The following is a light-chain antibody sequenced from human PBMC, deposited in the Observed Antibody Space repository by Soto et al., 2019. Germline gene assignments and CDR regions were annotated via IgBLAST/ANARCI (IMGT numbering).Light chain of an antibody. CDR3: TSWTTSTTMI. CDR2: DVN. CDR1: SSDIGAYNY. V-gene: IGLV2-14*03. J-gene: IGLJ2*01. Sequence: QSVLTQPASVSGSPGQSITISCTGTSSDIGAYNYVSWYQQHPGKAPKLMIYDVNIRPSGVSNRFSGSKSGNTASLTISGLQAEDEADYYCTSWTTSTTMIFSGGTKLTVL.